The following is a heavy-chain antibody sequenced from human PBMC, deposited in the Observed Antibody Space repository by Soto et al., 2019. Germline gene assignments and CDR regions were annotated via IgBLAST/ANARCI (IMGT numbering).Heavy chain of an antibody. V-gene: IGHV1-69*13. CDR2: IIPIFGTA. D-gene: IGHD2-2*01. Sequence: GASVKVSCKASGGTFSSYAISWVRQAPGQGLEWMGGIIPIFGTANYAQKFQGRVTITADEPTSTAYMELSSLRSEDTAVYYCARDQELRDIVVVPAARGYYYYGMDVWGQGTTVTVSS. J-gene: IGHJ6*02. CDR3: ARDQELRDIVVVPAARGYYYYGMDV. CDR1: GGTFSSYA.